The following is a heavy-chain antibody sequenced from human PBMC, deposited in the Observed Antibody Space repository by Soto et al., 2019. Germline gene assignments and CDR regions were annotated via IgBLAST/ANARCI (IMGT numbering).Heavy chain of an antibody. CDR3: ARKGPGSLTTYCCGGGSHSPFDI. D-gene: IGHD2-15*01. Sequence: EVQLLESGGGLVQPGGSLRLSCAASGFTFSGYAIIWVRQAPGKGLEWVSTISGGGDGTYYADSVKGRFTISRDNSRDKGYLKRTGLIAKDRAVFYCARKGPGSLTTYCCGGGSHSPFDIWGQGTMVTVSS. J-gene: IGHJ3*02. V-gene: IGHV3-23*01. CDR2: ISGGGDGT. CDR1: GFTFSGYA.